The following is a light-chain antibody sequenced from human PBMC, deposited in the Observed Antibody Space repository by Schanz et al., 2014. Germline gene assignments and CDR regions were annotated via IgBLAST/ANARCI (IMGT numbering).Light chain of an antibody. V-gene: IGKV3D-20*02. Sequence: EIVLTQSPGTLSLSPGERATLSCRASQSVTSTYLAWYQQKPGQAPRLLIYDTSNRAAGIPARFSGSGSGTDFTLTISSLEPEDFAVYYCQQYINWLTFGGGTKVEIK. CDR3: QQYINWLT. CDR2: DTS. CDR1: QSVTSTY. J-gene: IGKJ4*01.